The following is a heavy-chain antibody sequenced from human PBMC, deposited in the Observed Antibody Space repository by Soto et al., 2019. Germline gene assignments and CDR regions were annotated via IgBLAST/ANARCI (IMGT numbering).Heavy chain of an antibody. V-gene: IGHV1-69*13. CDR3: ARDVVGATYYYYGMDV. Sequence: SVKVSCKASGGTFSSYAISWVRQAPGQGLEWMGGIIPIFGTANYAQKFQGRVTITADESTSTAYMELSSLRSEDTAVYYCARDVVGATYYYYGMDVWGQGTTVTVSS. CDR1: GGTFSSYA. J-gene: IGHJ6*02. CDR2: IIPIFGTA. D-gene: IGHD1-26*01.